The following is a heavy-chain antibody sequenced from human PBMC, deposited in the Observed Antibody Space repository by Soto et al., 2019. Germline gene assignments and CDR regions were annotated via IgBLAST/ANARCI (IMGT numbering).Heavy chain of an antibody. CDR1: GVTVSSNY. Sequence: EVQLVESGGGLVQPGGSLRLSCAASGVTVSSNYMSWVRQAPGKGLEWVSVIYSGGSTYYADSVKGRFTISRHNSKNTLYLQMNSLRAEDTAVYYCARGRDCGGDCPNWFDPWGQGTLVTVSS. CDR2: IYSGGST. D-gene: IGHD2-21*02. J-gene: IGHJ5*02. CDR3: ARGRDCGGDCPNWFDP. V-gene: IGHV3-53*04.